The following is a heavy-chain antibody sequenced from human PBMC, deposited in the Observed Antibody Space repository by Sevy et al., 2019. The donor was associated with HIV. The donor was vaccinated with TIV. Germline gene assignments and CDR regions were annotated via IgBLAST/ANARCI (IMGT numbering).Heavy chain of an antibody. CDR1: GFSFNRYA. CDR2: ESYETSNR. D-gene: IGHD3-16*01. Sequence: GGSLRLSCAASGFSFNRYAMHWVRQAPGKGLEWVAMESYETSNRYYADSVKGRFSISRDNFNKTLFLQMNTLIPEDTALYYSASDAPGDFVWGSSLTHWGRGTLVTVSS. CDR3: ASDAPGDFVWGSSLTH. J-gene: IGHJ4*02. V-gene: IGHV3-30*14.